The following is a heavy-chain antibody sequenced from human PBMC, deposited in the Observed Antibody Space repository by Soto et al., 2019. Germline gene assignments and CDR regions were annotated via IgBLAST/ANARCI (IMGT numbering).Heavy chain of an antibody. J-gene: IGHJ6*02. D-gene: IGHD2-2*01. V-gene: IGHV3-21*01. CDR2: ISSSSSYI. Sequence: EVQLVESGGGLVKPGGSLRLSCAASGFTFSSYSMNWVRQAPGKGLEWVSSISSSSSYIYYADSVKGRFTISRDNAKNSLYLQMNSLRAEDTAVYYCGRTPGFLGYCSSTSCPYGMDVWGQGTTVTVSS. CDR1: GFTFSSYS. CDR3: GRTPGFLGYCSSTSCPYGMDV.